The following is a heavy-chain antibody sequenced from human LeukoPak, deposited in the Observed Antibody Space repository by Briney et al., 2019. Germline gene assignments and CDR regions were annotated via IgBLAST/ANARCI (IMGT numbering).Heavy chain of an antibody. CDR1: GFTFSNYW. Sequence: GGSLRLSCAASGFTFSNYWMHWVRQAPGKGLLWVSRIKSDGSNTSYADSVKGRFTTSRDNAKNTLYLQMNSLRAEDTAVYYCAKPDIVVVPAAMAWWYFDLWGRGTLVTVSS. V-gene: IGHV3-74*01. J-gene: IGHJ2*01. CDR3: AKPDIVVVPAAMAWWYFDL. D-gene: IGHD2-2*01. CDR2: IKSDGSNT.